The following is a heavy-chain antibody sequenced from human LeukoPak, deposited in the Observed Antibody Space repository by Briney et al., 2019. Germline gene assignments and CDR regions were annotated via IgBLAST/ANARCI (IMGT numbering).Heavy chain of an antibody. CDR1: GGSISSNSDY. CDR2: IYYSGIT. Sequence: SETLSLTCTVSGGSISSNSDYWGWIRQPPGKGLEWIGNIYYSGITYYNPSLESRVTMSVDTSKDQFSLILNSVTAADTAVYYCARRPLPNNSGWYLFDHWGQGTLVTVSS. J-gene: IGHJ4*02. V-gene: IGHV4-39*01. D-gene: IGHD6-19*01. CDR3: ARRPLPNNSGWYLFDH.